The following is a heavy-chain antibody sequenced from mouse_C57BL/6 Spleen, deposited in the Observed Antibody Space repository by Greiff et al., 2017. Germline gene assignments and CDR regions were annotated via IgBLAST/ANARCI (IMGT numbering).Heavy chain of an antibody. V-gene: IGHV1-26*01. Sequence: EVQLQQSGPELVKPGASVKISCKASGYTFTDYYMNWVKQSHGKSLEWIGDINPNNGGTSYNQKFKGKATLTVDKSSSTAYMELRSLTSEDSAVYYCARGYYYGSSFAYWGQGTLVTVSA. J-gene: IGHJ3*01. CDR3: ARGYYYGSSFAY. D-gene: IGHD1-1*01. CDR1: GYTFTDYY. CDR2: INPNNGGT.